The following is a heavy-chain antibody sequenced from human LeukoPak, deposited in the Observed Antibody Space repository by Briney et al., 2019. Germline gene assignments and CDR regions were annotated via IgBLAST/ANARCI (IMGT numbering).Heavy chain of an antibody. J-gene: IGHJ4*02. CDR3: ANDLKATMVRGVIRYDY. D-gene: IGHD3-10*01. Sequence: GGSLRLSCTASGFTFGDYAMSWFRQAPGKGPEWVSAISGSGGSTYYADSVKGRFTISRDNSKNTLYLQMNSLRAEDTAVYYCANDLKATMVRGVIRYDYWGQGTLVTVSS. CDR2: ISGSGGST. V-gene: IGHV3-23*01. CDR1: GFTFGDYA.